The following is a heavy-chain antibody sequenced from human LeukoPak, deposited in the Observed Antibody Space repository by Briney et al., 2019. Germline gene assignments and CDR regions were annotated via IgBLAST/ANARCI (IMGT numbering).Heavy chain of an antibody. Sequence: SETLSLTCAVSGYSISSGYYWGCVRQAPGKGLEWIGSIYHTGSTDYNPPLTSRLTISVDMSKHQFSLNLSSVPATDTAVNYCSRDKDDYVWGTYRLWGQGMLVTVSS. CDR1: GYSISSGYY. J-gene: IGHJ4*02. D-gene: IGHD3-16*02. CDR3: SRDKDDYVWGTYRL. V-gene: IGHV4-38-2*01. CDR2: IYHTGST.